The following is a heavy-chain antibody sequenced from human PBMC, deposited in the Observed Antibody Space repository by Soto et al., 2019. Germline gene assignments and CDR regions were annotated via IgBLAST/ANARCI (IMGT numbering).Heavy chain of an antibody. D-gene: IGHD6-6*01. CDR2: INHSGST. CDR3: ARDSSAARPAY. J-gene: IGHJ4*02. Sequence: NPSETLSLTCAVYGGSFSGYYWSWIRQPPGKGLEWIGEINHSGSTNYNPSLKSRVTISVDTSKNQFSLKLSSVTAADTAVYYCARDSSAARPAYWGQGTLVTVSS. V-gene: IGHV4-34*01. CDR1: GGSFSGYY.